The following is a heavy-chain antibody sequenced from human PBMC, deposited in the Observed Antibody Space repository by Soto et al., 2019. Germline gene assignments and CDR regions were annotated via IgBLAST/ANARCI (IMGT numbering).Heavy chain of an antibody. Sequence: VGSLRLSCAASGFTFSSYAMHWVRQAPGKGLEWVVVISYDGSNKYYADSVKGRFTISRDNSKNTLYLQMNSLRAEDTAVYYCANIYSYGLNYYYGMDVWGQGTTVTVSS. CDR3: ANIYSYGLNYYYGMDV. CDR2: ISYDGSNK. CDR1: GFTFSSYA. D-gene: IGHD5-18*01. J-gene: IGHJ6*02. V-gene: IGHV3-30-3*01.